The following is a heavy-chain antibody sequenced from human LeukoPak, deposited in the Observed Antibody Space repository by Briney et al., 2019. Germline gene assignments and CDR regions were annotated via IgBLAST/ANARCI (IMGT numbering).Heavy chain of an antibody. Sequence: GGSLRLSCAASGFTFSSYAMSGVRQAPGKGLEWVSAISGSGGSTYYADSVKGRFTISRDNSKNTLYLQMNSLRAEDTAVYYCAKDTERILAYFDYWGQGTLVTVSS. CDR1: GFTFSSYA. CDR3: AKDTERILAYFDY. D-gene: IGHD1-26*01. V-gene: IGHV3-23*01. J-gene: IGHJ4*02. CDR2: ISGSGGST.